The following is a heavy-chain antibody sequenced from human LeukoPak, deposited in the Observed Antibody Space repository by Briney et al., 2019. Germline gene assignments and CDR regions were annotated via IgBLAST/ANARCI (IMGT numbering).Heavy chain of an antibody. V-gene: IGHV1-2*02. Sequence: GASVKVSCKASGYTFTGYFIHWVRQAPGQGLEWMGWINPSSGATNYAQKFQGRVTVTRDTSITTAYMELSSLTSDDTAVYYCASLVVGGYGAYFDYWGQGTLVTVSS. J-gene: IGHJ4*02. CDR2: INPSSGAT. CDR1: GYTFTGYF. CDR3: ASLVVGGYGAYFDY. D-gene: IGHD5-12*01.